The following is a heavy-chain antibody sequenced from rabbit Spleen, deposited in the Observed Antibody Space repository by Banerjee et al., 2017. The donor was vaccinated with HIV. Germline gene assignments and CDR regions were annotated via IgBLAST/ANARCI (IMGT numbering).Heavy chain of an antibody. D-gene: IGHD3-1*01. J-gene: IGHJ6*01. CDR2: INAATGKP. V-gene: IGHV1S45*01. Sequence: QEQLVESGGGLVQPGGSLKLSCKASGFSFGDRDVMCWVRQAPGKGLEWIACINAATGKPVYATWAKGRFTISRTSSTTVTLRMTSLTAADTATYFCARDKELDIWGYEFDLWGPGTLVTVS. CDR3: ARDKELDIWGYEFDL. CDR1: GFSFGDRDV.